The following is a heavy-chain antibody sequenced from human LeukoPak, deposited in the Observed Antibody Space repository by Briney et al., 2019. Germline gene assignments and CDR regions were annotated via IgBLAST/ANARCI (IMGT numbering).Heavy chain of an antibody. CDR3: VRTRPVSGWFDP. D-gene: IGHD5/OR15-5a*01. CDR1: GFSLRTSGMC. J-gene: IGHJ5*02. V-gene: IGHV2-70*11. CDR2: IDWDNDK. Sequence: GSGPTLVNPTQTLTLTCTFSGFSLRTSGMCGSWIRRPPGKALEWLARIDWDNDKYYTTSLKTRLTISKDTSKNQVVLTMTNMDPVDTATYYCVRTRPVSGWFDPWGQGTLVTVSS.